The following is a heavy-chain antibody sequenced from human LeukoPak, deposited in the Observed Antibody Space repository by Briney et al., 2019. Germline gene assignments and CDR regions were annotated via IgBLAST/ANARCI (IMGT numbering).Heavy chain of an antibody. J-gene: IGHJ4*02. D-gene: IGHD6-19*01. CDR3: ARAKNIGSGWYGYY. V-gene: IGHV1-18*01. Sequence: GASVKVSCKASGYTFNRYGISWVRQAPGQGLEWMGWIGSYNGNTNYAQKLQGRVTMTTDTSTSTAYMELRSLKSDDTAVYYCARAKNIGSGWYGYYWGQGTLVTVSS. CDR2: IGSYNGNT. CDR1: GYTFNRYG.